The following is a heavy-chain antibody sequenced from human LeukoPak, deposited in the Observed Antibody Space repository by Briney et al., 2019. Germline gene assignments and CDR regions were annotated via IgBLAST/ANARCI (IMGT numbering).Heavy chain of an antibody. D-gene: IGHD3-22*01. CDR1: GGSFSGYY. CDR2: INHSGST. CDR3: ARGFYYDSSGFV. Sequence: PSETLSLTCAVYGGSFSGYYWSWIRQPPGKGLEWVGEINHSGSTNYNPSLKSRVTISVDTSKNQFSLKLSSVTAADTAVYYYARGFYYDSSGFVWGQGTLVTVSS. J-gene: IGHJ4*02. V-gene: IGHV4-34*01.